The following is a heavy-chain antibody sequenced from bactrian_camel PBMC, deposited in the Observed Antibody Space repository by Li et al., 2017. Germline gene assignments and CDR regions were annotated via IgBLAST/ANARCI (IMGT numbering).Heavy chain of an antibody. V-gene: IGHV3S53*01. CDR3: KIVCPGRYPI. D-gene: IGHD2*01. Sequence: VQLVESGGGSVQAGGSLTLSCAVSGYTDCNYGMSWDRQAPGKERDFVSHIRRDGSTNYADSVKGRFTISQDNAKRTVYLQMNSLKPEDTAMYYCKIVCPGRYPIWGQGTQVTVSS. CDR1: GYTDCNYG. J-gene: IGHJ4*01. CDR2: IRRDGST.